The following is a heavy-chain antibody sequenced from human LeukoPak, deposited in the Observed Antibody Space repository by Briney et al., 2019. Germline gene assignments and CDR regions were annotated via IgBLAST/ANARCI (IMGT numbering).Heavy chain of an antibody. CDR1: GFTFTSSE. D-gene: IGHD5-12*01. CDR3: ARGGGYDGYYYGMDV. Sequence: ASVKVSCKASGFTFTSSELHWVRQAPGQGLEWMGWINPNSGGTNYAQKFQGWVTMTRDTSISTAYMELSRLRSDDTAVYYCARGGGYDGYYYGMDVWGQGTTVTVSS. J-gene: IGHJ6*02. CDR2: INPNSGGT. V-gene: IGHV1-2*04.